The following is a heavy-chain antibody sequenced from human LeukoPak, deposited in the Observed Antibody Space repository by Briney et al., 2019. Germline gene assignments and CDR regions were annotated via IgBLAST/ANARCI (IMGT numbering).Heavy chain of an antibody. J-gene: IGHJ6*02. Sequence: PSETLSLTCTVSGGSISSYYWSRIRQPPGKGLEWIGYMFHSGSTNYNPSLKSRVTMSVDTSKNRFSLKLNSVTAADTAVYYCARSDPYYYDSSDYYYYYGMDVWGQGTTVTVSS. D-gene: IGHD3-22*01. CDR1: GGSISSYY. V-gene: IGHV4-59*01. CDR3: ARSDPYYYDSSDYYYYYGMDV. CDR2: MFHSGST.